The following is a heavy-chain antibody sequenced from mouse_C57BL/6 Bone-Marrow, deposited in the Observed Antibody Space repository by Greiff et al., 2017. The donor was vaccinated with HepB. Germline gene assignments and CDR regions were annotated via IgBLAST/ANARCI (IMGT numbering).Heavy chain of an antibody. V-gene: IGHV5S21*01. Sequence: EVKLEESGEGLVKPGGSLKLSCAASGFTFSSYAMSWVRQTPEKRLEWVAYISSGGDYIYYADTVKGRFTISRDNARNTLYLQMSSLTSEDTAMYYCTRPTYDYDNYYAMDYWGQGTSVTVSS. D-gene: IGHD2-4*01. J-gene: IGHJ4*01. CDR3: TRPTYDYDNYYAMDY. CDR1: GFTFSSYA. CDR2: ISSGGDYI.